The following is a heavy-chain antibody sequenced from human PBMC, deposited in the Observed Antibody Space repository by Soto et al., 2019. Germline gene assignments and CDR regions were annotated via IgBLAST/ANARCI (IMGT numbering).Heavy chain of an antibody. V-gene: IGHV3-23*01. D-gene: IGHD3-10*01. J-gene: IGHJ4*02. CDR2: ISGSGGST. CDR3: AKDWLAVRGEPPTD. Sequence: EVQLLESGGGLVQPGGSLRLSCAASGFTFSSYAMSWVRQAPGKGLEWVSAISGSGGSTYYADSVKGRFSISRDNSKNTLYLQMNSLRAEDTAVYYCAKDWLAVRGEPPTDWGQGTLVTVSS. CDR1: GFTFSSYA.